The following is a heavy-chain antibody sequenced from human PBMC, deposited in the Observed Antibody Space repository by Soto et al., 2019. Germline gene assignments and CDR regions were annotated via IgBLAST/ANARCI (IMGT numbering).Heavy chain of an antibody. CDR1: GFTFNSYA. V-gene: IGHV3-23*01. CDR2: ITVSGDTT. CDR3: AKDGYSSSSWAFDC. D-gene: IGHD6-13*01. Sequence: LRLSCAASGFTFNSYAMSWVRLAPGKGLEWVSGITVSGDTTSYADSVKGRFTISRDDSRNTMYLQMNSLRAEDTAVYYCAKDGYSSSSWAFDCWGQGIQVTVSS. J-gene: IGHJ4*02.